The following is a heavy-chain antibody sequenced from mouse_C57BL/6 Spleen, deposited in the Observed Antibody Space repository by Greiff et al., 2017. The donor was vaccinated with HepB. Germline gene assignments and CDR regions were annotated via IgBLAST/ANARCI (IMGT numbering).Heavy chain of an antibody. CDR1: GFSLTSYG. D-gene: IGHD2-12*01. V-gene: IGHV2-6*01. Sequence: QVQLKQSGPGLVAPSQSLSITCTVSGFSLTSYGVDWVRQSPGKGLEWLGVIWGVGSTNYNSALKSRLSISKDNSKSQVFLKMNSLQTDDTAMYYYASGNSHWGFAYWGQGTLVTVSA. CDR2: IWGVGST. J-gene: IGHJ3*01. CDR3: ASGNSHWGFAY.